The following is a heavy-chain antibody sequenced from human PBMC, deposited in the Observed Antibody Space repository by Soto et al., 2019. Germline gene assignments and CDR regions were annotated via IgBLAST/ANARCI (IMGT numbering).Heavy chain of an antibody. D-gene: IGHD3-9*01. CDR1: GDSINPYY. V-gene: IGHV4-59*08. Sequence: QVQLQESGPGLVKPSETLSLTCTVSGDSINPYYWSWIRQPPGKGLEWLAYIYHTGSTSYNPSLKSRVNIPVDTSKNQFYLTLNSVTAADTAIYYCVRHSGRQTPGYVYGWFGPWGQGPLVTVSS. CDR2: IYHTGST. CDR3: VRHSGRQTPGYVYGWFGP. J-gene: IGHJ5*02.